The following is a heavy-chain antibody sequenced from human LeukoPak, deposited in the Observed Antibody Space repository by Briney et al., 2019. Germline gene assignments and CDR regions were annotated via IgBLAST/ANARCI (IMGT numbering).Heavy chain of an antibody. D-gene: IGHD1-26*01. V-gene: IGHV1-2*02. CDR2: INPNSGGT. Sequence: AAVKVSCKASGYTFTGYYMHWVRQAPGQGLEWMGWINPNSGGTNYAQKFQGRVTMTRDTSISTAYMELSRLRSDDTAVYYCVRDSGSYQHDYWGQGTLVIVSS. CDR3: VRDSGSYQHDY. J-gene: IGHJ4*02. CDR1: GYTFTGYY.